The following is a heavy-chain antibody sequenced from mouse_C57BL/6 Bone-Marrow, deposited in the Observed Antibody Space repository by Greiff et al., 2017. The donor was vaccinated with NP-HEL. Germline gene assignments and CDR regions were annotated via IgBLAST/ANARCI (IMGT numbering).Heavy chain of an antibody. J-gene: IGHJ3*01. CDR2: IYPGDGDT. Sequence: VKLMESGAELVKPGASVKISCKASGYAFSSYWMNWVKQRPGKGLEWIGQIYPGDGDTNYNGKFKGKATLTADKSSSTAYMQLSSLTSEDSAVYCCTRVGTGTGFAYWGQGTLVTVSA. CDR3: TRVGTGTGFAY. CDR1: GYAFSSYW. D-gene: IGHD4-1*01. V-gene: IGHV1-80*01.